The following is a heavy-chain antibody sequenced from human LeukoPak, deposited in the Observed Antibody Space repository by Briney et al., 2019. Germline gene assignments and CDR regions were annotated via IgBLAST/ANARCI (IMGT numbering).Heavy chain of an antibody. CDR2: IHTNGNT. V-gene: IGHV4-4*07. CDR1: GGSISNYH. Sequence: SETLSLTCTVSGGSISNYHWRWIRQPAGRGLEWIGQIHTNGNTNYYPALKSRVTMSIDTPENQVSRTIMSVTAADTAIYYCARRGISTGWTFDYWGQGTLVTVSS. D-gene: IGHD6-19*01. CDR3: ARRGISTGWTFDY. J-gene: IGHJ4*02.